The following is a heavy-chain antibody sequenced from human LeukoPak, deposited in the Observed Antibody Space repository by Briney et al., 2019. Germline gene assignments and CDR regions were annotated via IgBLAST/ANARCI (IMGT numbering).Heavy chain of an antibody. CDR2: ISSGGSTI. J-gene: IGHJ6*02. D-gene: IGHD3-22*01. CDR1: GFMLKIFE. Sequence: GGSLRLSCAASGFMLKIFEMNWVRQAPGKGLQWVSYISSGGSTIYYPDSVKGRFTISRDNAKNSLYLQMTSLSGEDTAVYYCARSRESSASYFYDYYGLDVWGPGTTVTVSS. CDR3: ARSRESSASYFYDYYGLDV. V-gene: IGHV3-48*03.